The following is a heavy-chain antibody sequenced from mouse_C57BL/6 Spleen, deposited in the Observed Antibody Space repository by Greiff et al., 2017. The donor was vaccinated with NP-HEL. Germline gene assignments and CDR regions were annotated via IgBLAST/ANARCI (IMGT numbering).Heavy chain of an antibody. Sequence: EVQLQQSGPELVKPGASVKISCTASGYSFTDYNMNWVKQSHGKSLEWIGVINPNYGTTSYTQKFTGKATLTVDQSSSTAYMQLNSLTSEDSAVYYCASGETAQAGFAYWGQGTLVTVSA. CDR2: INPNYGTT. CDR3: ASGETAQAGFAY. J-gene: IGHJ3*01. CDR1: GYSFTDYN. V-gene: IGHV1-39*01. D-gene: IGHD3-2*02.